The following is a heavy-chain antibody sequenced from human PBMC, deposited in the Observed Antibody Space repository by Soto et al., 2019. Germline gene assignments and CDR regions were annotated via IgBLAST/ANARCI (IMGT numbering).Heavy chain of an antibody. CDR1: GGSFSGYY. D-gene: IGHD3-9*01. CDR3: ARRRYFDWLAYFDY. Sequence: SETLSLTCAVYGGSFSGYYWSWIRQPPGKGLEWIGEINHSGSTYYNPSLKSRVTISVDTSKNQFSLKLSSVTAADTAVYYCARRRYFDWLAYFDYWGQGTLVTVSS. CDR2: INHSGST. J-gene: IGHJ4*02. V-gene: IGHV4-34*01.